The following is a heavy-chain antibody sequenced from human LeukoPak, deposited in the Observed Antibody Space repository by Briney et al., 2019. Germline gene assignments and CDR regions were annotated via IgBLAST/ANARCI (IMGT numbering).Heavy chain of an antibody. CDR1: GGSISSGGYY. V-gene: IGHV4-31*03. D-gene: IGHD4-11*01. CDR2: IYYSGST. CDR3: ARAPYSNYGIDY. Sequence: PSQTLSLTCTVSGGSISSGGYYWSWIRQHPGKGLEWIGYIYYSGSTYYNPSLKSRVTISVDTSKNQFSLKLSSVTAADTAVYYCARAPYSNYGIDYWGQGTLVTVSS. J-gene: IGHJ4*02.